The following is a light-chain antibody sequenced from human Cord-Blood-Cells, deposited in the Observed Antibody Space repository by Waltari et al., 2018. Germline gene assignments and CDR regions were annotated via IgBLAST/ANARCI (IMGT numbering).Light chain of an antibody. V-gene: IGKV3-15*01. Sequence: EIVLTPSPATPSVSPGETAPLSCRASQSVTSNLAWYQQKPGQAPRLLIYGASTRATGIPARFSGSGSGTEVTLTITSLQSEDVAVYYCQQYNNWPLTFGGGTKVEIK. CDR1: QSVTSN. CDR3: QQYNNWPLT. J-gene: IGKJ4*01. CDR2: GAS.